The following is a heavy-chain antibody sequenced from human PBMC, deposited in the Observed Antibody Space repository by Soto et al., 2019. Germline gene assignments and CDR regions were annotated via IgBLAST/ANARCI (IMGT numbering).Heavy chain of an antibody. CDR1: GYTHIDYW. CDR3: VRHIDNFRYYYYDMY. J-gene: IGHJ6*01. CDR2: NYPGDYEN. V-gene: IGHV5-51*01. Sequence: PGVSLKISCKCSGYTHIDYWICCLRPLPGKGREWIGINYPGDYENRYSPSFQGHVTSTGDKSTDTSYLQWTSLGAADTAMYSCVRHIDNFRYYYYDMY. D-gene: IGHD1-26*01.